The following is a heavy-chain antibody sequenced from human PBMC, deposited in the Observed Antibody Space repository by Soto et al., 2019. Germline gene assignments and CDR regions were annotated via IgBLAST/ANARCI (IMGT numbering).Heavy chain of an antibody. CDR1: GFPFSSFS. Sequence: QLVESGGGLVKPGGSLRLSCVASGFPFSSFSLNWIRQAPGKGLEWVSSIGGVGTYTHYADSVRGRFTVSRDNAKNSVYLQVNGLTAEDSGISYCAPGTAGSGSYQIDLWGQGTLVTVSS. J-gene: IGHJ4*02. CDR2: IGGVGTYT. CDR3: APGTAGSGSYQIDL. D-gene: IGHD3-10*01. V-gene: IGHV3-21*02.